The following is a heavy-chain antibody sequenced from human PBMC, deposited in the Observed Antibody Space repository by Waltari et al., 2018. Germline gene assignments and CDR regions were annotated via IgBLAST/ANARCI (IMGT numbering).Heavy chain of an antibody. Sequence: QVQLQQWGAGLLKPSETLSLPCAVYGGSFSGYYWGWIRQSPGKGLEWVGEINHSGSTNYTPSLKSRVTISVDTSKNQFSLKVSSVTAADTAVYYCARQFSSGWYSEYWGQGTLVTVSS. J-gene: IGHJ4*02. D-gene: IGHD6-19*01. CDR1: GGSFSGYY. CDR2: INHSGST. V-gene: IGHV4-34*01. CDR3: ARQFSSGWYSEY.